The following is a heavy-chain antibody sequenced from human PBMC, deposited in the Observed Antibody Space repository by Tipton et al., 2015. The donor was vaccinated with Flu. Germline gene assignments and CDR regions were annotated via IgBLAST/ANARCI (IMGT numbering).Heavy chain of an antibody. D-gene: IGHD5-18*01. J-gene: IGHJ4*02. CDR3: ASLRGYSYGRYFDY. CDR2: INSDGSST. V-gene: IGHV3-74*01. Sequence: GSLRLSCAASGFTFSSYWMHWVRQAPGKGLVWVSRINSDGSSTSYADSVKGRFTISRDNAKNTLYLQMNSLRAEDTAVYYCASLRGYSYGRYFDYRGQGTLVTVSS. CDR1: GFTFSSYW.